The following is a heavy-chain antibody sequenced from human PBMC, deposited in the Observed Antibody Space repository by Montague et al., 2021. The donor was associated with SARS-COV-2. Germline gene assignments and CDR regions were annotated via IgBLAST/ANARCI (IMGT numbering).Heavy chain of an antibody. J-gene: IGHJ2*01. D-gene: IGHD4-23*01. V-gene: IGHV3-23*01. Sequence: SLRLSCAASGFTFSSYAMSWVRQAPGKGLEWVSGISSSGGHTYYADSVKGRSTISRDNSKNTLYLQMNSLGAEDMAVYYCAKDRGGNSDWYFDLWGRGTLVIGSS. CDR3: AKDRGGNSDWYFDL. CDR1: GFTFSSYA. CDR2: ISSSGGHT.